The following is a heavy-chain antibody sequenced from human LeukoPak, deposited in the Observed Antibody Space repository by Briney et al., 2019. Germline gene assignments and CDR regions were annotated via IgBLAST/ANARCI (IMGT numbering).Heavy chain of an antibody. D-gene: IGHD3-3*01. V-gene: IGHV3-7*01. CDR2: IKQDGSEK. CDR3: ATDRWGFFNY. J-gene: IGHJ4*02. CDR1: GFTFSAYW. Sequence: GGSLRLSCATSGFTFSAYWMSWVRQAPGKGLEWVANIKQDGSEKYYVDSVKGRFTISRDNAKNSLYLQMNSLRAEDTAFYYCATDRWGFFNYWGQGTLVTVSS.